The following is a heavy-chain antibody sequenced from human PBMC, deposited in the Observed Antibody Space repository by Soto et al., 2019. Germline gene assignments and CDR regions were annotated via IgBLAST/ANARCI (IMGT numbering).Heavy chain of an antibody. CDR3: AGTTSLQWYYMDV. V-gene: IGHV3-33*01. CDR1: GFTFSSYG. J-gene: IGHJ6*03. D-gene: IGHD1-7*01. CDR2: IWYDGSNK. Sequence: GGSLRLSCAASGFTFSSYGMHWVRQAPGKGLEWVAVIWYDGSNKYYADSVKGRFTISRDNSKNTLYLQMNSLRAEDTAVYYCAGTTSLQWYYMDVWDKGTTVTAP.